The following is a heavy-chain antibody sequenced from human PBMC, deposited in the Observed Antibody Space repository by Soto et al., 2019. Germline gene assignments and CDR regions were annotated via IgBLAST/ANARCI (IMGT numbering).Heavy chain of an antibody. V-gene: IGHV3-23*01. D-gene: IGHD2-15*01. CDR1: GXTFSSYA. CDR2: IIGSGGRT. Sequence: GSLRLSCAASGXTFSSYAMSWVRQAPGKGLELVSSIIGSGGRTYYADSVKGRFIISIDNSKNTLYLQMNILRAEDTAVYYCAKDLGYCSGGSCYSRQGYFDYWGQGTLGTVSS. CDR3: AKDLGYCSGGSCYSRQGYFDY. J-gene: IGHJ4*02.